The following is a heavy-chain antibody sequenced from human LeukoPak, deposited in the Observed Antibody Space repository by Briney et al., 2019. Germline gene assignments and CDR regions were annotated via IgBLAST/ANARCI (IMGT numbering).Heavy chain of an antibody. Sequence: ASVKVPCKASGYTFTRYAISWLRQAPGQGLEWMGWINPFNGNTNDAERFQGRVIMTTDTSTRTAYMELRGLRSDDTAVYYCARDYTSAEWLGFAFDVWGQGTMISVSA. D-gene: IGHD6-19*01. CDR1: GYTFTRYA. V-gene: IGHV1-18*01. J-gene: IGHJ3*01. CDR2: INPFNGNT. CDR3: ARDYTSAEWLGFAFDV.